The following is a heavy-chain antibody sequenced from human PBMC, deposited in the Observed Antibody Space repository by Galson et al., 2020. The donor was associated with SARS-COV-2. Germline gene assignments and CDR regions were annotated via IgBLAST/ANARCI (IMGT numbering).Heavy chain of an antibody. CDR2: IYYSGSA. Sequence: SETLSLTCTVSGGSISSNGYYWTWIRQHPGKGLEWIGYIYYSGSAYYSPSLKSRVTISVDTSKNQFSLKLTSVTAADTAVYYCARDSGYMVGATSAFDILGQGTMVTVSS. D-gene: IGHD1-26*01. J-gene: IGHJ3*02. CDR1: GGSISSNGYY. V-gene: IGHV4-31*03. CDR3: ARDSGYMVGATSAFDI.